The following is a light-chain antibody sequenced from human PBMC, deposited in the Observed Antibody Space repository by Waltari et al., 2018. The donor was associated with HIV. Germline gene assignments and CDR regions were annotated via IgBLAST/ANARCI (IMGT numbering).Light chain of an antibody. J-gene: IGLJ1*01. Sequence: QSVVTQPPSASGTPGQRITISCSVSTSNIGSNSVNWYQHLPGTAPTFLIYTNNQRPSGVPDRFSGSKSGTSASLAISGIQSEDEADYYCAAWDNSLNAYVFGTGTKVTVL. CDR1: TSNIGSNS. V-gene: IGLV1-44*01. CDR2: TNN. CDR3: AAWDNSLNAYV.